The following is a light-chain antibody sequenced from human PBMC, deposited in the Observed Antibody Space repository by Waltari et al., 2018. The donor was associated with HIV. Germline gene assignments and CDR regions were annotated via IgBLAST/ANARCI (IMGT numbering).Light chain of an antibody. CDR2: DVS. J-gene: IGLJ1*01. CDR1: SSDIGGYNY. Sequence: QSALTQPASVSGSPGPSITISCTGTSSDIGGYNYVYWYQQHPGKAPKLMISDVSHRPSGVSNRFSGSKSGNTASLTISGLQAEDEADYYCSSYTSSSTLGVFGSGTKVTVL. CDR3: SSYTSSSTLGV. V-gene: IGLV2-14*03.